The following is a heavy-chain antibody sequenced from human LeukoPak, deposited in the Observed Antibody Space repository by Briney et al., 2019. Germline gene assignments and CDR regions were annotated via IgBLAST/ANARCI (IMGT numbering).Heavy chain of an antibody. CDR2: IWYDGSNK. J-gene: IGHJ4*02. D-gene: IGHD6-13*01. V-gene: IGHV3-33*01. Sequence: GGSLRLSCAASGLTFRNYGMHWVRQAPGKGLEWVAVIWYDGSNKYYADSVKGRFTISRDNSKNTLYLQMNSLRAEDTAVYYCARDRQYSSSWRIFDYWGQGTLVTVSS. CDR3: ARDRQYSSSWRIFDY. CDR1: GLTFRNYG.